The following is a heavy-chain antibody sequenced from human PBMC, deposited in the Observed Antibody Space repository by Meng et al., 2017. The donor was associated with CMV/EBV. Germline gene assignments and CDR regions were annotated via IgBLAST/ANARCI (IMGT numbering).Heavy chain of an antibody. Sequence: ASVKVSCKASEYTLSHYWMHWVRQAPGQGLEWVGIINPSGGSTTYAQKFQGRVVLTRDTSTSTVYMDLSSLRSEDRAVYYCARSGSTTSQQPGYFDLWGRGTLVTVSS. D-gene: IGHD2-2*01. CDR2: INPSGGST. CDR3: ARSGSTTSQQPGYFDL. CDR1: EYTLSHYW. J-gene: IGHJ2*01. V-gene: IGHV1-46*01.